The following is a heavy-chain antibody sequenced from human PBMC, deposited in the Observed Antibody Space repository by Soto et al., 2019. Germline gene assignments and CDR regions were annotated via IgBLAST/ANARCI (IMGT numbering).Heavy chain of an antibody. V-gene: IGHV3-23*01. CDR3: AKDFGHYHILTGYPTFGY. J-gene: IGHJ4*02. CDR2: ISRSGDNT. Sequence: GGSLRLSCAASGFTFSSYAMSWVRQAPGEGLEWVSAISRSGDNTFYADSVKGRFTISRDNTQNTLYLQMNSLRAEDTAVYYCAKDFGHYHILTGYPTFGYVGQGTLPTVFS. D-gene: IGHD3-9*01. CDR1: GFTFSSYA.